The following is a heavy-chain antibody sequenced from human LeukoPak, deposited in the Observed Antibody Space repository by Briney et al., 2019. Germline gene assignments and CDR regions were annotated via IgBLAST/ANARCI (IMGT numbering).Heavy chain of an antibody. CDR2: IHHDGRI. CDR1: GGSIDSTNW. CDR3: ARARLRWSSYYFDY. D-gene: IGHD4-23*01. Sequence: PSETLSLTCDVSGGSIDSTNWWNWVRQPPGKGLEWIGEIHHDGRINYNPSLKSRVTLSVDKSKNQFSLRLNSVTAADTAVYYCARARLRWSSYYFDYWGQGTLVTVSS. J-gene: IGHJ4*02. V-gene: IGHV4/OR15-8*01.